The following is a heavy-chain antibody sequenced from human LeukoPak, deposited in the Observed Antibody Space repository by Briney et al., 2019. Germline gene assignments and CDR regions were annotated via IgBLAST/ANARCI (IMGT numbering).Heavy chain of an antibody. D-gene: IGHD2-15*01. J-gene: IGHJ4*02. Sequence: SETLSLTCVVSGYSISNGHYWGWIRQPPGKGLEWIGIINHSGTTYYNPSLESRVTISVDTSKNQFSLKLSSVTAADTALYYCARSSGYCSGGNCFYYWGQGTLVNVSS. CDR2: INHSGTT. V-gene: IGHV4-38-2*01. CDR3: ARSSGYCSGGNCFYY. CDR1: GYSISNGHY.